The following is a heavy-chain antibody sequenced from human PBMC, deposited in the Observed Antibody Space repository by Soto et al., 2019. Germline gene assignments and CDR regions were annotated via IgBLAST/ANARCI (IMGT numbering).Heavy chain of an antibody. CDR2: IYYSGST. CDR3: ARQERERLPGIAAAGSHRFYYYYYMDV. V-gene: IGHV4-39*01. Sequence: QLQLQESGPGLVKPSETLSLTCTVSGGSISSSSYYWGWIRQPPGKGLEWIGSIYYSGSTYYNPSLKSRVTISVDTSKNQFSLKLSSVTAADTAVYYCARQERERLPGIAAAGSHRFYYYYYMDVWGKGTTVTVSS. D-gene: IGHD6-13*01. CDR1: GGSISSSSYY. J-gene: IGHJ6*03.